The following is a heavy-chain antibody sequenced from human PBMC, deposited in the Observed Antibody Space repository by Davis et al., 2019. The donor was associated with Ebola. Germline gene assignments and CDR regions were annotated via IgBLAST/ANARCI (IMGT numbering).Heavy chain of an antibody. J-gene: IGHJ6*03. Sequence: GESLKISCAASGFTFSSYSMNWVRQAPGKGLEWVSSISSSSSYIYYADSVKGRFTISRDNAKNSLYLQMNSLRAEDTAVYYCARDKEQGYCSSTSCYTRSYYYYMDVWGKGTTVTVSS. D-gene: IGHD2-2*02. CDR2: ISSSSSYI. V-gene: IGHV3-21*01. CDR1: GFTFSSYS. CDR3: ARDKEQGYCSSTSCYTRSYYYYMDV.